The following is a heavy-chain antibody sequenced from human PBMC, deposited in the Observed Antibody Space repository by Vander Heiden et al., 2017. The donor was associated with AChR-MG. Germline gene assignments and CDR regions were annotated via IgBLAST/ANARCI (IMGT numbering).Heavy chain of an antibody. CDR3: ARLAVLEWLFHDY. J-gene: IGHJ4*02. Sequence: QVQLQQWGAGLLKPSETLSLTCAVYGGSFSGYYWSWIRQPPGKGLEWIGEINHSGSTNYNPSLKSRVTISVDTSKNQFSLKLSSVTAADTAVYYCARLAVLEWLFHDYWGQGTLVTVSS. V-gene: IGHV4-34*01. CDR2: INHSGST. CDR1: GGSFSGYY. D-gene: IGHD3-3*01.